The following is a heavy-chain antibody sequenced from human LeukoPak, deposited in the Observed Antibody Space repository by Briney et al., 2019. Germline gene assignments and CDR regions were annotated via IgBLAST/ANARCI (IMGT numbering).Heavy chain of an antibody. CDR3: ARPARSYYYGAGSYYNAYYYYGMDV. V-gene: IGHV1-18*01. CDR1: GYTLTSYG. CDR2: ISAYNGNT. J-gene: IGHJ6*02. D-gene: IGHD3-10*01. Sequence: ASVQVSRKASGYTLTSYGISWVRQAPGHPLEWMGWISAYNGNTNYAQKLQGRVTMTTATSTSTAYMELMSLRYDDTAVYYCARPARSYYYGAGSYYNAYYYYGMDVWGQGTTVTVSS.